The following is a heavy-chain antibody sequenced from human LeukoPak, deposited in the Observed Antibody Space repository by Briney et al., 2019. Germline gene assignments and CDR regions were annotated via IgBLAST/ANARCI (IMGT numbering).Heavy chain of an antibody. CDR1: GFTFSSYA. V-gene: IGHV3-30-3*01. Sequence: PGRSLRLSCAASGFTFSSYAMYWVRQAPGKGLEWVAVISYDGSNKYYADSVKGRFTISRDNPKNTLYLQMNSLRAEDTAVYYCARGADDSSGYRLDYWGQGTLVTVSS. CDR3: ARGADDSSGYRLDY. CDR2: ISYDGSNK. D-gene: IGHD3-22*01. J-gene: IGHJ4*02.